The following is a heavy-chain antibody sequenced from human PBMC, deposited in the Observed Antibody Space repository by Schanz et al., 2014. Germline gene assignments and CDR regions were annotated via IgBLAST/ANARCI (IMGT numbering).Heavy chain of an antibody. V-gene: IGHV3-30*04. CDR2: ISYEGSKK. CDR3: AKRFHCSGSHPFDY. CDR1: GFTFNDYA. Sequence: QVQLVESGGGVVQPGRSLTLSCAASGFTFNDYAMHWVRQAPGKGLEWVAVISYEGSKKYYPDSVQGRFTISRDNAKTPVYLQMNSLRDDDTAVYYCAKRFHCSGSHPFDYWGQGTLVTVSS. J-gene: IGHJ4*02. D-gene: IGHD3-10*02.